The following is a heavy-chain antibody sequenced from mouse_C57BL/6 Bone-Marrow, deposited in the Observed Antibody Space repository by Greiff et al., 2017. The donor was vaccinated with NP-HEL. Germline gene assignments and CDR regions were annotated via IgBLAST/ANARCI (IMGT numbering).Heavy chain of an antibody. CDR2: ISSGSSTI. CDR1: GFTFSDYG. CDR3: ARGAVVATKAMDY. J-gene: IGHJ4*01. D-gene: IGHD1-1*01. Sequence: EVQLVESGGGLVKPGGSLKLSCAASGFTFSDYGMHWVRQAPEKGLEWVAYISSGSSTIYYADTVKGRFTISRDNAKNTLFLQMTSLRSEDTAMYYCARGAVVATKAMDYWGQGTSVTVSS. V-gene: IGHV5-17*01.